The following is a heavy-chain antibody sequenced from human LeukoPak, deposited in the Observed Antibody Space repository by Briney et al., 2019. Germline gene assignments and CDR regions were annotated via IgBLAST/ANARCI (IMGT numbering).Heavy chain of an antibody. CDR1: GGSISSYY. CDR2: IYTSGST. Sequence: SETLSLTCTVSGGSISSYYWSWIRRPAGKGLEWIGRIYTSGSTNYNPSLKSRVTISVDKSKNQFSLKLSSVTAADTAVYYCARQRYSSSWVHDYWGQGTLVTVSS. V-gene: IGHV4-4*07. J-gene: IGHJ4*02. CDR3: ARQRYSSSWVHDY. D-gene: IGHD6-13*01.